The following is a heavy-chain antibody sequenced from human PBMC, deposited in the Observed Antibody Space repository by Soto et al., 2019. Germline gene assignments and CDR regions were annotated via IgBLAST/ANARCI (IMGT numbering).Heavy chain of an antibody. V-gene: IGHV3-23*01. CDR2: IHKNGGRT. CDR1: GFIPSNHG. D-gene: IGHD2-2*01. CDR3: AKDSTDYRLFEY. J-gene: IGHJ4*02. Sequence: GGSLRLSCAASGFIPSNHGMSWVRQAPGKGLEWVSSIHKNGGRTYYADSVQGRFTISRDSSTSTVYLQMNSLRANDTAVYYCAKDSTDYRLFEYCAQRALVTVSS.